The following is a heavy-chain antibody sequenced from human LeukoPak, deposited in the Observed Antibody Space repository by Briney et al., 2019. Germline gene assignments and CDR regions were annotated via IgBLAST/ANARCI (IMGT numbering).Heavy chain of an antibody. CDR2: IIPIFGTA. Sequence: ASVKVSCKASGGTFSSYAISWVRQAPGQGLEWMGGIIPIFGTASYAQKFQGRVTITADESTSTAYMELSSLRSEDTAVYYCARHTLRGVPDYWGQGTLVTVSS. D-gene: IGHD3-10*01. J-gene: IGHJ4*02. CDR1: GGTFSSYA. V-gene: IGHV1-69*13. CDR3: ARHTLRGVPDY.